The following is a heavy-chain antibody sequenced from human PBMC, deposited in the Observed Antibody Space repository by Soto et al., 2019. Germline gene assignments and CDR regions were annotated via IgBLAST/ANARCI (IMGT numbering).Heavy chain of an antibody. V-gene: IGHV3-23*01. CDR2: ISGNGGST. J-gene: IGHJ4*02. CDR1: GFTFSSYA. Sequence: SLRLSCAASGFTFSSYALSWVRQAPGKGLEWVSAISGNGGSTSYADSVKGRFTISRDNSKNTLYLQMNSLRAEDTAVYYCAKAVSGIAVAGITGYWGQGTLVTVSS. D-gene: IGHD6-19*01. CDR3: AKAVSGIAVAGITGY.